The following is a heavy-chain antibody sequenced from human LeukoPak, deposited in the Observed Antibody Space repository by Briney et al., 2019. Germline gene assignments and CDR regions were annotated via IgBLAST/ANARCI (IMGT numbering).Heavy chain of an antibody. D-gene: IGHD6-19*01. CDR2: ISGSGGST. CDR3: AKFTSSGWSVDY. V-gene: IGHV3-23*01. J-gene: IGHJ4*02. CDR1: GFTFSNYA. Sequence: GGSLRLSCAASGFTFSNYAMNCVRQAPGKGLEWVSTISGSGGSTYYADSVKGRFTISRDNSKSTLYLQMNSLRAEETAVYYCAKFTSSGWSVDYWGQGTLVTVSS.